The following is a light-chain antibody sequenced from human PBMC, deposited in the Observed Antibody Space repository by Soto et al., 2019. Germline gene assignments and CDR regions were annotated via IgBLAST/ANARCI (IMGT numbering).Light chain of an antibody. CDR3: MQGTHSYT. J-gene: IGKJ2*01. CDR2: KVS. Sequence: DVVMTQSPLSLPVTLGQPASISCRSSQSLVPSDGNTYLSWFQQRPGQSPRRLIYKVSKRDSGVPDRFSGSGSGTDFTLKISRVEAEDVGIYYCMQGTHSYTFGQGTRLDIK. V-gene: IGKV2-30*02. CDR1: QSLVPSDGNTY.